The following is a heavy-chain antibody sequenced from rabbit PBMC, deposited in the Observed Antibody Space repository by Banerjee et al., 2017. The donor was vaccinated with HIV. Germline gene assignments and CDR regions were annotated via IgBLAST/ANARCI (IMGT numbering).Heavy chain of an antibody. Sequence: QEQLVESGGGLVRPEGSLKLSCTASGFSFSVDYFPCWVRQAPGKGLEWIACIYTGISTNTYYANWAKGRFTISKTSSTTVTLQMTSLTVADTATYFCARDSGSSFSSYGMGLWGPGTLVTVS. D-gene: IGHD8-1*01. V-gene: IGHV1S45*01. CDR3: ARDSGSSFSSYGMGL. CDR2: IYTGISTNT. CDR1: GFSFSVDYF. J-gene: IGHJ6*01.